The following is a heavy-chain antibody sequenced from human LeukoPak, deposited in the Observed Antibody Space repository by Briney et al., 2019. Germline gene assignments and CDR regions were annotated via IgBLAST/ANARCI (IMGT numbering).Heavy chain of an antibody. D-gene: IGHD3-10*01. CDR3: ASGYYGSGSPDY. J-gene: IGHJ4*02. V-gene: IGHV3-21*01. CDR2: ISSSSSYI. CDR1: GFTFSSYS. Sequence: PGGSLRLSCAASGFTFSSYSMNWVRQAPGKGLEWVSSISSSSSYIYYADSVKGRFTISRDNAKNSLYLQMNSLRAEDTAVYYCASGYYGSGSPDYWGQGTPVTVSS.